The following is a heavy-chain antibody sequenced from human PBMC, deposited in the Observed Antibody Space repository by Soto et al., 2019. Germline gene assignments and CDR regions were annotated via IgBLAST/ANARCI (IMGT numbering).Heavy chain of an antibody. CDR2: IRSKAYGGTT. J-gene: IGHJ4*02. D-gene: IGHD3-3*01. V-gene: IGHV3-49*03. CDR1: GFTFGDYA. Sequence: GGSLRLSCTASGFTFGDYAMSWFRQAPGKGLEWVGFIRSKAYGGTTEYAASVKGRFTISRDDSKSIAYLQMNSLKTEDTAVYYCTRGRVDFWSGASNFDYWGQGTLVTVSS. CDR3: TRGRVDFWSGASNFDY.